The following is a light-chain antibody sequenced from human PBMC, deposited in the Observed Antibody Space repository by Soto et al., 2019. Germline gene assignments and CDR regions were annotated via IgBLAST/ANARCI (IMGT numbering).Light chain of an antibody. CDR1: QSVSTN. CDR3: QQDNSWPLT. V-gene: IGKV3-15*01. CDR2: GAS. Sequence: DTVITQSPVTLAATPWDRVTLPCGASQSVSTNLAWYQQKPGQAPRLLIYGASTWATGIPARFTGSRSGTEFTLTISRLQSEDFAVYHCQQDNSWPLTFGQGTKVDNK. J-gene: IGKJ1*01.